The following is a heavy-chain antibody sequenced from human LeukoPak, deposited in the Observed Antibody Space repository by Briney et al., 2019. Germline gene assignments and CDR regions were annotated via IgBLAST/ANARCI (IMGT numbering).Heavy chain of an antibody. V-gene: IGHV3-33*01. J-gene: IGHJ6*04. CDR1: GFTFSSYG. CDR2: IWYDGSNK. Sequence: PGRSLRLSCAAAGFTFSSYGMHWVRPAPGKGLGWVAVIWYDGSNKYYADSVKGRFTISRDNSKNTLYLQMNSLRAEDTAVYYCARDFRNYYYYGMDVWGKGTTVTVSS. CDR3: ARDFRNYYYYGMDV.